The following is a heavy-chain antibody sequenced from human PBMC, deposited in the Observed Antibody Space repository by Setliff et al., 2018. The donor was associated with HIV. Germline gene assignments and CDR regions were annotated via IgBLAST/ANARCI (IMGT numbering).Heavy chain of an antibody. J-gene: IGHJ4*02. CDR2: INHSGST. CDR3: ARFDHASIDY. CDR1: GGSISSGGYY. D-gene: IGHD2-2*01. V-gene: IGHV4-39*07. Sequence: SETLSLTCNVSGGSISSGGYYWSWIRQPPGKGLEWIGEINHSGSTNYNPSLKSRVTISVDTSKNQFSLKLSSVTAADTAVYYCARFDHASIDYWGQGTLVTVSS.